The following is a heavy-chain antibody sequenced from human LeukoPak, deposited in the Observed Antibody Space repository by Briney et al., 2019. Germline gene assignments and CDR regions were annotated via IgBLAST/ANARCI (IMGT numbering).Heavy chain of an antibody. V-gene: IGHV3-11*01. CDR2: ISSSGSTI. Sequence: GGSLRLYCAASGFTFSDYYMSWIRQAPGKGLEWVSYISSSGSTIYYADSVKGRFTISRDNAKNSLYLQMNSLRAEDTAVYYCARDGIAAAGSWENPYYYYGMDVWGQGTTVTVSS. CDR3: ARDGIAAAGSWENPYYYYGMDV. CDR1: GFTFSDYY. D-gene: IGHD6-13*01. J-gene: IGHJ6*02.